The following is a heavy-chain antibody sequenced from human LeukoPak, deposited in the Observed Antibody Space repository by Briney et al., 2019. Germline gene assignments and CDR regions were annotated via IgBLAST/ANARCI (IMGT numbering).Heavy chain of an antibody. V-gene: IGHV3-11*04. J-gene: IGHJ5*02. CDR2: ISSSGSTI. D-gene: IGHD6-13*01. CDR1: GFTFSDYY. Sequence: GGSLRLSCAASGFTFSDYYMSWIRQAPGKGLEWVSYISSSGSTIYYADSVKGRFTISRDNAKNSLYLQMNSLRAEDTAVYYCAKGRAAAGTQPNWFDPWGQGTLVTVSS. CDR3: AKGRAAAGTQPNWFDP.